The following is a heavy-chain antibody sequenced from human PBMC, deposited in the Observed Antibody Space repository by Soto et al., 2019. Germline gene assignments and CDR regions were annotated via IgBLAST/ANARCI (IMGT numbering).Heavy chain of an antibody. CDR1: GGSISSGGYY. CDR3: AREGLPVDYYDYGMDV. CDR2: IYYSGST. V-gene: IGHV4-31*03. D-gene: IGHD5-18*01. Sequence: QVQLQESGPGLVKPSQTLSLTCTVSGGSISSGGYYWSWIRQHPGKGLEWIGYIYYSGSTYYNPSIKRRVTISVDTSKNQFSLKLSSVTAADTAVYYCAREGLPVDYYDYGMDVWGQGTTVTVSS. J-gene: IGHJ6*02.